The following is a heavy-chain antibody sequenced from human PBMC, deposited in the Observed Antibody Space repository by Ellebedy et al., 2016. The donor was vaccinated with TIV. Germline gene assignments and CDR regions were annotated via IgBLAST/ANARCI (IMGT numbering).Heavy chain of an antibody. Sequence: GESLKISCAASGFTFSSYGMHWVRQAPGKGLEWVAVISYDGSNKYYPGSVKGRFTISRDNAKNSLYLQMNSLRAEDTAVYYCASPITGDAFDIWGQGTMVTVSS. V-gene: IGHV3-33*05. CDR1: GFTFSSYG. J-gene: IGHJ3*02. CDR3: ASPITGDAFDI. D-gene: IGHD1-14*01. CDR2: ISYDGSNK.